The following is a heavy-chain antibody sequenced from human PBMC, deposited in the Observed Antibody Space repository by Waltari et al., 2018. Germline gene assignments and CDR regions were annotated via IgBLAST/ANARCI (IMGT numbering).Heavy chain of an antibody. CDR3: ARAATRGGFDY. V-gene: IGHV3-9*03. CDR1: GFTFDDYA. CDR2: ISWNSGSI. Sequence: EVQLVESGGGLVQPGRSLRLSCAASGFTFDDYAMPWVRQAPGKGLEWVSGISWNSGSIGYADSVKGRFTISRDNAKNSLYLQMNSLRAEDMALYYCARAATRGGFDYWGQGTLVTVSS. D-gene: IGHD6-25*01. J-gene: IGHJ4*02.